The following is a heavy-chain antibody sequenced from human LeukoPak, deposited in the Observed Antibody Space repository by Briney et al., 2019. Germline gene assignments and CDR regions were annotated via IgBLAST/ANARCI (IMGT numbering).Heavy chain of an antibody. CDR2: IYYTGSP. Sequence: PSETLSLTCTVSGASLTDYYWSWIRQPPAKGLEWIGYIYYTGSPNYNPSLKSRVTLSLDTSQNQFSLKLTSVTAAETAVYYCAYGGDAYKTGYWGQGTLVTVSS. D-gene: IGHD5-24*01. CDR3: AYGGDAYKTGY. CDR1: GASLTDYY. J-gene: IGHJ4*02. V-gene: IGHV4-59*01.